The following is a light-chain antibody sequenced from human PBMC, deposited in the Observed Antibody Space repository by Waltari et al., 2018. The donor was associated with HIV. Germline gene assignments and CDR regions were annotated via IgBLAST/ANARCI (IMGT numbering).Light chain of an antibody. CDR3: QTWGTGTVV. J-gene: IGLJ2*01. CDR2: LNSDGSH. CDR1: SGHSSYA. V-gene: IGLV4-69*01. Sequence: QLVLTQSPSASASLGASVKLTCTLSSGHSSYAIAWHQQQPEKGPRYLMKLNSDGSHSKGDGIPARFSGSSSGAERYLTISSLQSEDEADYYCQTWGTGTVVFGGGTKLTVL.